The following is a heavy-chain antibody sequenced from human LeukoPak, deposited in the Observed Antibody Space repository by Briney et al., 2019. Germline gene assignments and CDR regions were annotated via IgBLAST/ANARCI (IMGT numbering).Heavy chain of an antibody. V-gene: IGHV4-31*03. CDR2: IYYSGST. CDR1: GVSISSGGYY. CDR3: ARHHDRPYHFDY. D-gene: IGHD3-22*01. Sequence: SQTLSLTCTVSGVSISSGGYYWSWIRQHPGKGLEWIGYIYYSGSTYYNPSLKSRVTMSVDTSKNQFSLKLSSVTAADTAVYYCARHHDRPYHFDYWGQGTLVTVSS. J-gene: IGHJ4*02.